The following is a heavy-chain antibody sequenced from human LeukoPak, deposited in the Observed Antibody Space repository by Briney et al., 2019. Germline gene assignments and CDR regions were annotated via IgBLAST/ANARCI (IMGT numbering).Heavy chain of an antibody. D-gene: IGHD4-17*01. CDR2: NYYSGST. Sequence: SETLSLTCTVSGGPISSYYWSWIRQPPGKGLEWIGYNYYSGSTNYNPSLKSRVTMSVDTSKNQFSLKLSSVTAADTAVYYCARDPYGRIGGIDYWGQGTLVTVSS. J-gene: IGHJ4*02. CDR3: ARDPYGRIGGIDY. CDR1: GGPISSYY. V-gene: IGHV4-59*01.